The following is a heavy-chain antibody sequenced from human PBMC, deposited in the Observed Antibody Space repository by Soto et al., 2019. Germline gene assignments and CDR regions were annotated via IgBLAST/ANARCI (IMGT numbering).Heavy chain of an antibody. CDR3: AGDSSSWQNPSNWFDP. CDR2: IYYSGST. D-gene: IGHD6-13*01. V-gene: IGHV4-39*01. CDR1: GGSISSSSYY. Sequence: QLQLQESGPGLVKPSETLSLTCTVSGGSISSSSYYWGWIRQPPGKGLEWIGSIYYSGSTYYNPSLKSRVTISVDTSKNQFSLKLSSVTAADTAVYYCAGDSSSWQNPSNWFDPWGQGTLVTVSS. J-gene: IGHJ5*02.